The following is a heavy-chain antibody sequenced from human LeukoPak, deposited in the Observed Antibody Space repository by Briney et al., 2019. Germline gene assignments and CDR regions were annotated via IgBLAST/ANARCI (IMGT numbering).Heavy chain of an antibody. CDR2: IYSGGST. CDR1: GVSFSGYY. D-gene: IGHD4-23*01. Sequence: ETLSLTCAVYGVSFSGYYWSWVRQAPGKGLEWVSVIYSGGSTYYADSVKGRFTISRDNSKNTLYLQMNSLRAEDTAVYYCARTYGGLIDYWGQGTLVTVSS. V-gene: IGHV3-53*01. J-gene: IGHJ4*02. CDR3: ARTYGGLIDY.